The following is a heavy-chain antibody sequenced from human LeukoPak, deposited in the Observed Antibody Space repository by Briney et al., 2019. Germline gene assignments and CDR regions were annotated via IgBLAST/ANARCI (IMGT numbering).Heavy chain of an antibody. CDR1: GFTFSSYA. V-gene: IGHV3-23*01. CDR2: ISGSGGST. CDR3: AKTIPSIAVAGMDY. D-gene: IGHD6-19*01. J-gene: IGHJ4*02. Sequence: PGGSLRLSCAASGFTFSSYAVSWVRQAPGKGLEWVSAISGSGGSTYYADSVKGRLTISRDNSKNTLYLQMNSLRAEDTAVYYCAKTIPSIAVAGMDYWGQGTLVTVSS.